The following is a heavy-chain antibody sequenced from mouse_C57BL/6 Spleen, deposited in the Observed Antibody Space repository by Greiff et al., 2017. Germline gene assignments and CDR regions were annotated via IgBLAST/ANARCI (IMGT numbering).Heavy chain of an antibody. CDR1: GYTFTDYY. V-gene: IGHV1-77*01. CDR2: IGPGSGST. D-gene: IGHD2-5*01. Sequence: QVQLQQSGAELVKPGASVKISCKASGYTFTDYYINWVKQRPGQGLEWIGKIGPGSGSTYYNEKFKGTATLTADKSSSTAYMQLSSLTSEDSAVYFCARLGDYSNYPYYYAMDYWGQGTSVTVSS. J-gene: IGHJ4*01. CDR3: ARLGDYSNYPYYYAMDY.